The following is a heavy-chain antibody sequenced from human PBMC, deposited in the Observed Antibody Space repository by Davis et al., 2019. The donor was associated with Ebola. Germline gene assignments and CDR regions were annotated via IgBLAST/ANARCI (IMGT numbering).Heavy chain of an antibody. Sequence: SVKVSCKASGGTFSSYAISWVRQAPGQGLEWMGGIIPILGIANYAQKFQGRVTITADKSTSTAYMELSSLRSEDTAVYYCARDLGSYCSSTSCRGYWGQGTLVTVSS. CDR2: IIPILGIA. V-gene: IGHV1-69*10. D-gene: IGHD2-2*01. CDR3: ARDLGSYCSSTSCRGY. J-gene: IGHJ4*02. CDR1: GGTFSSYA.